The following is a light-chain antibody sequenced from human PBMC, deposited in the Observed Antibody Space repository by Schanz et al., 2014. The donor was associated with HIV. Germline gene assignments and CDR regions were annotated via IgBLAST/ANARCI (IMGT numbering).Light chain of an antibody. CDR1: SSNIGSRT. CDR3: SSYAGSNILWL. CDR2: NTD. V-gene: IGLV1-44*01. Sequence: QSVLTQPPSASGTPGQRVTISCSGSSSNIGSRTVDWYYQFPGTAPKLLIYNTDQRPSGVPDRFSGSKSGNTASLTVSGLQAEDEADYYCSSYAGSNILWLFGGGTKVTVL. J-gene: IGLJ3*02.